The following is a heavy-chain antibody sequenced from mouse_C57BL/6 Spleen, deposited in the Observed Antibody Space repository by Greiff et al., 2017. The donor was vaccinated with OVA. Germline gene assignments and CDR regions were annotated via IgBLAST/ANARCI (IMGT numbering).Heavy chain of an antibody. V-gene: IGHV7-1*01. D-gene: IGHD2-2*01. Sequence: EVQLVESGGGLVQSGRSLRLSCATSGFTFSDFYMEWVRQAPGTGLEWIAASRNKANDYTTEYSASVKGRFIVSRDTSQSILYLQMNALRAEDTAIYYCARSYGYDGAMDYWGQGTSVTVSS. CDR2: SRNKANDYTT. CDR3: ARSYGYDGAMDY. CDR1: GFTFSDFY. J-gene: IGHJ4*01.